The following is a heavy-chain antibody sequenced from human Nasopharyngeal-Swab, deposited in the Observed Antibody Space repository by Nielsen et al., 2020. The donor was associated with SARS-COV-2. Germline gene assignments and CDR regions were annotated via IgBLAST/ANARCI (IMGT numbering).Heavy chain of an antibody. V-gene: IGHV3-30*03. CDR3: ARDAPAHYGAFY. Sequence: GGSLRPSCAASEFTFSSFGMHWVRQAPGKGLEWLAFIAHDASNEYYGDSVKGRFPISRDSSKNTLYLQMDSLRGEDTALYYCARDAPAHYGAFYWGRGTLVTVSS. D-gene: IGHD4-17*01. CDR1: EFTFSSFG. CDR2: IAHDASNE. J-gene: IGHJ4*02.